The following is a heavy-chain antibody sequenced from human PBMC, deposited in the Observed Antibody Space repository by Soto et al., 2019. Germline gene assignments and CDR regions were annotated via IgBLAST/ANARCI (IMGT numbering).Heavy chain of an antibody. CDR3: TSDSSGYAIYYYGMDV. CDR1: GFTFSNAW. Sequence: SGGSLRLSCAASGFTFSNAWMSWVRQAPGKGLEWVGRIKSKTDGGTTDYAAPVKGRFTISRDDSKNTLYLQMNSLKTEDTAVYYCTSDSSGYAIYYYGMDVWGQGTTVTVSS. J-gene: IGHJ6*02. V-gene: IGHV3-15*01. D-gene: IGHD3-22*01. CDR2: IKSKTDGGTT.